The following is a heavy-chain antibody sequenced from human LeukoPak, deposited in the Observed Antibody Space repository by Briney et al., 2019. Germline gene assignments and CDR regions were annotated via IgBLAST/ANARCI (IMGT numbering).Heavy chain of an antibody. Sequence: GGSLRLSCAASGLTFSSHWMHWVRQAPGKGLVWVSRINSDGSATFYADSVKGRFTISRHNAKNTLYLQMNSLRAEDTAVYYCVKAIVAAGYDYWGQGTLVTVSS. D-gene: IGHD6-13*01. CDR2: INSDGSAT. CDR3: VKAIVAAGYDY. CDR1: GLTFSSHW. J-gene: IGHJ4*02. V-gene: IGHV3-74*01.